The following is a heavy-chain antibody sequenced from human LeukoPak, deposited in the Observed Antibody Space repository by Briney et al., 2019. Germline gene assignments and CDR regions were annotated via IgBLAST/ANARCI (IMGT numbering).Heavy chain of an antibody. CDR1: GGSISSYY. D-gene: IGHD1-26*01. CDR3: ARLRSGGSYRGYYFDY. CDR2: IYYSGST. Sequence: PSETLSLTCTVSGGSISSYYWSWIRQPPGQGLEWVGYIYYSGSTNYNPSLKSRVTISVDTSKNQFSLKLSSVTAADTAVYYCARLRSGGSYRGYYFDYWGQGTLVTVSS. V-gene: IGHV4-59*08. J-gene: IGHJ4*02.